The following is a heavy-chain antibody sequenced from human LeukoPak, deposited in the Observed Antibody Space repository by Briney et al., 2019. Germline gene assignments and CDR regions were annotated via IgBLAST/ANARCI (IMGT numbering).Heavy chain of an antibody. Sequence: GGSLRLSCAASEFTFSSYVMAWVRQAPGKGLEWVSTITPGGGTYYADSVKGRFTISRDNSKNTLYLQMNSLRAEDTAVYYCARDSEWLVSKFDYWGQGTLVTVSS. CDR2: ITPGGGT. CDR3: ARDSEWLVSKFDY. V-gene: IGHV3-23*01. D-gene: IGHD3-3*01. J-gene: IGHJ4*02. CDR1: EFTFSSYV.